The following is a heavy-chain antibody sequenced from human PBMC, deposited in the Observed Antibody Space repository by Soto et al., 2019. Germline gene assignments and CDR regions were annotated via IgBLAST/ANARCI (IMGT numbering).Heavy chain of an antibody. CDR1: GYTFIDYY. V-gene: IGHV1-2*04. Sequence: AASVKVSCKTSGYTFIDYYVHWVRQAPGQGLEWVGWINPKSGVTHYAQNFEAWVSMTRDSSLSIVYMELKRLKSDDTAVYYCARGGPSGYYYYFDFWGQGTLVTVSS. D-gene: IGHD3-22*01. J-gene: IGHJ4*02. CDR2: INPKSGVT. CDR3: ARGGPSGYYYYFDF.